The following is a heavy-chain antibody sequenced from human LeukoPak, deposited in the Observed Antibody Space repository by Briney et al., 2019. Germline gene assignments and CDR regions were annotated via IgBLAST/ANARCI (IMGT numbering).Heavy chain of an antibody. D-gene: IGHD6-13*01. Sequence: SETLSLTCTVSGGSISGSSTYYWGWIRQPPGKGLEWIGSIHYSGTTYYIPSLKSRVTISVDTSKNQFSLKLSSVTAADTAVYYCASAQNHIAAAGAEYFQHWGQGTLVTVSS. CDR2: IHYSGTT. J-gene: IGHJ1*01. V-gene: IGHV4-39*07. CDR3: ASAQNHIAAAGAEYFQH. CDR1: GGSISGSSTYY.